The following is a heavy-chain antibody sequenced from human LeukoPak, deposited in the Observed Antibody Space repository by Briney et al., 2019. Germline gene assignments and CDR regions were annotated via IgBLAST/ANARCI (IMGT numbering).Heavy chain of an antibody. J-gene: IGHJ4*02. V-gene: IGHV1-18*01. CDR1: GYTFTSYG. CDR2: ISAYNGNT. D-gene: IGHD3-22*01. Sequence: ASVKVSCKASGYTFTSYGISWVRQAPGQGLEWMVWISAYNGNTNYAQKLQGRVTMTTDTSTSTAYMELRSLRSDDTAVYYCARLAGCYDSSGYYSCHLGFDYWGQGTLVTVSS. CDR3: ARLAGCYDSSGYYSCHLGFDY.